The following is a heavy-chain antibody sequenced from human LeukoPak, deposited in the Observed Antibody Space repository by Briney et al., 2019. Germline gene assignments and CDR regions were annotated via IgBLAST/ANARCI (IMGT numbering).Heavy chain of an antibody. D-gene: IGHD6-6*01. Sequence: SLRLSCAASGFTFDDYAMHWVRQGPGKGLERVSGISWNSAMIAYADSVKGRFTISRDNAKNSLYLQMNSLRAEDTAFYYCAKATYSTSPGYYFDYWGQGTLVTVSS. V-gene: IGHV3-9*01. CDR1: GFTFDDYA. CDR2: ISWNSAMI. J-gene: IGHJ4*02. CDR3: AKATYSTSPGYYFDY.